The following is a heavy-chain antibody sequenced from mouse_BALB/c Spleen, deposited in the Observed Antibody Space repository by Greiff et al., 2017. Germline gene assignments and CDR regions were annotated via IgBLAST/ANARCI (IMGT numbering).Heavy chain of an antibody. J-gene: IGHJ4*01. CDR2: INSNGGST. CDR1: GFTFSSYG. D-gene: IGHD1-1*01. Sequence: EVKLVESGGGLVQPGGSLKLSCAASGFTFSSYGMSWVRQTPDKRLELVATINSNGGSTYYPDSVKGRFTISRDNAKNTLYLQMSSLKSEDTAMYYCARITTRAMDYWGQGTSVTVSS. V-gene: IGHV5-6-3*01. CDR3: ARITTRAMDY.